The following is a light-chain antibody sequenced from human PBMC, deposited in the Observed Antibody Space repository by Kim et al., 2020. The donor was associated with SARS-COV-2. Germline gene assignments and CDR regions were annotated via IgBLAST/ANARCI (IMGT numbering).Light chain of an antibody. J-gene: IGLJ2*01. CDR3: QSYDNVRRGWI. V-gene: IGLV1-40*01. CDR1: SSNIGAGYD. CDR2: ANV. Sequence: GQGVTLSCTGDSSNIGAGYDVHWYQHLPGAAPTLLIYANVNRPSVPARFSASKSGTSASLAITGLQVEDEADYYCQSYDNVRRGWIFGGGTQLTVL.